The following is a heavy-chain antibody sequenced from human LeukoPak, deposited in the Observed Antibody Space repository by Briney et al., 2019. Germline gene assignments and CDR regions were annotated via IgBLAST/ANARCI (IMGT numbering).Heavy chain of an antibody. CDR2: ISAYNGNT. Sequence: ASVKVSCKASGYTFTSYGISWVRQAPGQGLEWMGWISAYNGNTNYAQKLQGRVTMTTDTSTSTAYMELSSLRSEDTAVYYCARDNSVRDEAWWFNPWGQGTLVTVSS. J-gene: IGHJ5*02. CDR1: GYTFTSYG. V-gene: IGHV1-18*01. D-gene: IGHD5-24*01. CDR3: ARDNSVRDEAWWFNP.